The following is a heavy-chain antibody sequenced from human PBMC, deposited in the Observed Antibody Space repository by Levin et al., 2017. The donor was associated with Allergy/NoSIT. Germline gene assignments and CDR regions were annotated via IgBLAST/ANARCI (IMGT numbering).Heavy chain of an antibody. J-gene: IGHJ4*02. CDR3: AHSLTVVTAFDY. CDR2: IYWNDDK. V-gene: IGHV2-5*01. Sequence: KVSGPTLVKPTQTLTLTCTFSGFSLSRSGVGVGWIRQPPGKALEWLALIYWNDDKRYSPSLKSRLTITKDTSKNQVVLTMTNMDPVDTATYYCAHSLTVVTAFDYWGQGTLVTVSS. CDR1: GFSLSRSGVG. D-gene: IGHD4-23*01.